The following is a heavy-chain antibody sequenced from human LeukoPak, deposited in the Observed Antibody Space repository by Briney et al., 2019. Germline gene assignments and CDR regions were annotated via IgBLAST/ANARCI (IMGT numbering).Heavy chain of an antibody. D-gene: IGHD5-18*01. V-gene: IGHV3-48*01. Sequence: GGSLRLSCAASGFTFSIYSMNWVRQAPGKGLEWVTYISPSSSDIYSADSVKGRFTISRDNAKNSLYLQMNSLRAEDTAVYYCAKVIDSYGQGDIWGQGTMVTVSS. CDR3: AKVIDSYGQGDI. CDR1: GFTFSIYS. CDR2: ISPSSSDI. J-gene: IGHJ3*02.